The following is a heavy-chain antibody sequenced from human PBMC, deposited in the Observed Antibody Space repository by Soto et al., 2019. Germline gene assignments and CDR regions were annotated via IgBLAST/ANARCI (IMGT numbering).Heavy chain of an antibody. J-gene: IGHJ4*02. CDR2: IYYSGST. D-gene: IGHD2-15*01. V-gene: IGHV4-30-4*01. CDR3: ARLVGNPRMLDY. CDR1: GGSISSGDYY. Sequence: SETLSLTCTVSGGSISSGDYYWSWIRQPPGKGLEWIGYIYYSGSTYYNPSLKSRVTISVDTSKNQFSLKLSSVTAADTAVYYCARLVGNPRMLDYRAQRTPVTVSS.